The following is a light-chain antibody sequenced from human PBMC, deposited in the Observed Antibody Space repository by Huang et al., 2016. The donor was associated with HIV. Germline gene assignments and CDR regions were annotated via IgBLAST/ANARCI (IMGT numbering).Light chain of an antibody. Sequence: EIVLTQSPATLSLSPGERATLSCRASQSVCSYFAWYQQKPGQAPRLLIYDASNRATGIPARFSGSGSGTDFTLTISSLEPEDFAVYYCQQRSNWRTFGQGTRLEIK. CDR3: QQRSNWRT. V-gene: IGKV3-11*01. CDR2: DAS. CDR1: QSVCSY. J-gene: IGKJ5*01.